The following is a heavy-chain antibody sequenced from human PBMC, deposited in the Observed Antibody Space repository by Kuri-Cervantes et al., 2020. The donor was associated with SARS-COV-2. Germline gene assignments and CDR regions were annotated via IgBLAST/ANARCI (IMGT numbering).Heavy chain of an antibody. V-gene: IGHV3-53*01. J-gene: IGHJ6*03. CDR1: GGSLSGYY. CDR2: IYSGGST. Sequence: ETLSLTCAVYGGSLSGYYWSWIRQAPGKGLEWVSVIYSGGSTYYADSVKGRFTISRDNSKNTLYLQMNSLRAEDTAVYYCARVFSATHYYYYYMDVWGKGTTVTVSS. CDR3: ARVFSATHYYYYYMDV.